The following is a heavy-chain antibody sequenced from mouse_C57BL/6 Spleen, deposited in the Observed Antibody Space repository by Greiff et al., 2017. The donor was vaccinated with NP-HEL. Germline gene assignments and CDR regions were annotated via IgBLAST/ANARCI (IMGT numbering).Heavy chain of an antibody. CDR1: GYTFTSYW. V-gene: IGHV1-7*01. CDR3: ARTGYGNNYAMDY. CDR2: INPSSGYT. J-gene: IGHJ4*01. Sequence: VQLQQSGAELAKPGASVKLSCKASGYTFTSYWMHWVKQRPGQGLEWIGYINPSSGYTKYIQKFKDKATLTADKSSSTAYMQLSSLTYKNSAVYDCARTGYGNNYAMDYWGQGTTVTDSS. D-gene: IGHD2-1*01.